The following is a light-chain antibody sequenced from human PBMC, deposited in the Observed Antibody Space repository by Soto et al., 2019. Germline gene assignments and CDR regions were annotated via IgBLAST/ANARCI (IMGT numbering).Light chain of an antibody. Sequence: QSALTQPPSVSGSPGLSVTISCTGSSSDIGSYTRVSWYQQPPASAPKLLIYEVTRRASGAPDRFSGSASGNTVSLTISGVQAEDEADYYCSSYTSFDTVLFGGGTKLTVL. CDR1: SSDIGSYTR. J-gene: IGLJ2*01. CDR2: EVT. V-gene: IGLV2-18*02. CDR3: SSYTSFDTVL.